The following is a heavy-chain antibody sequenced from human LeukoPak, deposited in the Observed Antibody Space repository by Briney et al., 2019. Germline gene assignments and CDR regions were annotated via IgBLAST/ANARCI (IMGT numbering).Heavy chain of an antibody. D-gene: IGHD3-22*01. Sequence: GSLRLSCAASGFTFSSYAMSWVRQAPGKGLEWVSSISSGSSYIYYADSVNGRFTISRDNARNSLYLLMNSLRAEDTAIYYCARDRGSDTSGYEDFDYWGQGTLVTVSS. CDR3: ARDRGSDTSGYEDFDY. CDR1: GFTFSSYA. CDR2: ISSGSSYI. J-gene: IGHJ4*02. V-gene: IGHV3-21*01.